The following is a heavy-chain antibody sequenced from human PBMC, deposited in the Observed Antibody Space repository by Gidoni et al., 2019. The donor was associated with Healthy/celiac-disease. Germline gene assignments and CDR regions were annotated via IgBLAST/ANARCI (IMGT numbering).Heavy chain of an antibody. D-gene: IGHD5-18*01. CDR1: GGSFSGYY. CDR2: INHSGST. Sequence: QVQLQQWGAGLLKPSETLSLTCAVYGGSFSGYYWRWIRQPPGKGLEWIGEINHSGSTNYNPSLKSRVTRSVDTSKNQFSLNLSSVTAADTAVYYCARRRGYSYGYYYDGMDVWGQGTTVTVSS. CDR3: ARRRGYSYGYYYDGMDV. V-gene: IGHV4-34*01. J-gene: IGHJ6*02.